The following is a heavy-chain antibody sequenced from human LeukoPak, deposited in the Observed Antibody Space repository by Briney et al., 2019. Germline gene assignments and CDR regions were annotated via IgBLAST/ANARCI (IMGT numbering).Heavy chain of an antibody. CDR2: VYDSGST. D-gene: IGHD2-2*01. Sequence: KASETLSLTCIVSGGSISSYYWSWIRQPPGKGLEWIGYVYDSGSTKYNPSVKSRVTIPVDTSKNQSSLKLSSVTAADAAVYYCARAGIVVVPAAPRHDAFDIWGQGTMVTVSS. CDR1: GGSISSYY. V-gene: IGHV4-59*12. J-gene: IGHJ3*02. CDR3: ARAGIVVVPAAPRHDAFDI.